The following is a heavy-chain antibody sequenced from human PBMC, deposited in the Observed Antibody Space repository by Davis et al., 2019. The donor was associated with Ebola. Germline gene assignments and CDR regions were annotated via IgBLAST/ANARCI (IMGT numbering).Heavy chain of an antibody. D-gene: IGHD3-3*01. V-gene: IGHV5-51*01. CDR1: GYDFSNFW. J-gene: IGHJ4*02. CDR3: ARGPSNYDFWGGEPISSPFDY. Sequence: GESLKISCKASGYDFSNFWIAWVRQMPGKGLEWMGIIYPGDSDTRYSPSFQGHVTISADKSISTAYLQWSSLKASDTAMYYCARGPSNYDFWGGEPISSPFDYWGQGTLVTVSS. CDR2: IYPGDSDT.